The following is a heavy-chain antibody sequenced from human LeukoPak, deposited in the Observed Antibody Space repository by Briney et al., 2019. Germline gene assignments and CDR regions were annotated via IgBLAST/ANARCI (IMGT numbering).Heavy chain of an antibody. D-gene: IGHD6-13*01. J-gene: IGHJ5*02. V-gene: IGHV3-23*01. CDR2: ISGSGGST. CDR3: AKDRGRIAADTNWFDP. CDR1: GFTFSSYA. Sequence: GGSLRLSCAASGFTFSSYAMSWVRQAPGKGLEWVSAISGSGGSTYYADSVKGRFTISRDNSKNTLYLQMNSLRAEDTAVYYCAKDRGRIAADTNWFDPWGQGTLVTVSS.